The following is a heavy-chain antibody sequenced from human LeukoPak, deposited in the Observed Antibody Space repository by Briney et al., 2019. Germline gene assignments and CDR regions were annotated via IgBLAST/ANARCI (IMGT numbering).Heavy chain of an antibody. J-gene: IGHJ4*02. Sequence: GASVKVSCKGSGYTFSGYYMHWVRQAPGQGLEWMGWINYNSGATNYAQALQGRVTMTRDTSITIFYMELSSLRSDDTAVYYCAKDLRIQLWVFDYWGQGTLVTVSS. D-gene: IGHD5-18*01. CDR2: INYNSGAT. CDR1: GYTFSGYY. CDR3: AKDLRIQLWVFDY. V-gene: IGHV1-2*02.